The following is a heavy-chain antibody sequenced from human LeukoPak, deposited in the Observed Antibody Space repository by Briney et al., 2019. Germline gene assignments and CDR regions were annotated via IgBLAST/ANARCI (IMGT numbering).Heavy chain of an antibody. CDR1: GFTFDDYG. J-gene: IGHJ3*02. V-gene: IGHV3-20*04. Sequence: GGSLRLSCAASGFTFDDYGMSWVRQAPGKGLEWVSGINWNGGSTGYADSVKGRLTISRDNAKNSLYLQMNSLRAEDTALYYCARSRLDYSGNGVNAFDIWGQGTMVTVSS. CDR2: INWNGGST. CDR3: ARSRLDYSGNGVNAFDI. D-gene: IGHD4-23*01.